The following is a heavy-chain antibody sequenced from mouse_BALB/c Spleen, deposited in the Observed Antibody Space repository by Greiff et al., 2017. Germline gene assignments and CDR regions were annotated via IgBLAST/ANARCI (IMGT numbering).Heavy chain of an antibody. Sequence: VQLKQSGPELVKPGASVKMSCKASGYTFTSYVMHWVKQKPGQGLEWIGYINPYNDGTKYNEKFKGKATLTSDKSSSTAYMELSSLTSEDSAVYYCARDGNYVGDYAMDYWGQGTSVTVSS. CDR3: ARDGNYVGDYAMDY. CDR1: GYTFTSYV. CDR2: INPYNDGT. J-gene: IGHJ4*01. D-gene: IGHD2-1*01. V-gene: IGHV1-14*01.